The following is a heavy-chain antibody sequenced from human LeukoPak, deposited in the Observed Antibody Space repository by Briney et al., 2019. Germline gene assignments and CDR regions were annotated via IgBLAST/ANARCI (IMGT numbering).Heavy chain of an antibody. J-gene: IGHJ4*02. CDR1: GFTFSSYS. V-gene: IGHV3-21*01. CDR3: ARIGRIGGSLYYYDSSGYYFFDY. Sequence: GGSLRLSCAASGFTFSSYSMNWVRQAPGKGLEWVSSISSSSSYIYYADSVKGRFTISRDNAKNSLYLQMNSLRAEDTAVYYCARIGRIGGSLYYYDSSGYYFFDYWGQGTLVTVSS. CDR2: ISSSSSYI. D-gene: IGHD3-22*01.